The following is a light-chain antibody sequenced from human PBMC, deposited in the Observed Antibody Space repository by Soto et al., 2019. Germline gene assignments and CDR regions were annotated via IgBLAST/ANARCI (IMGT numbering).Light chain of an antibody. J-gene: IGKJ2*01. CDR2: DAS. Sequence: EIGLTLSPATLSLSPGERATLSCRASQSVSSYLGWYQQKPGQAPRLLIYDASNRATGIPTRFSGSGSGTDVTLTISSLEPEDFAVYYCQHRSNWPRTFGQGTKLEIK. V-gene: IGKV3-11*01. CDR3: QHRSNWPRT. CDR1: QSVSSY.